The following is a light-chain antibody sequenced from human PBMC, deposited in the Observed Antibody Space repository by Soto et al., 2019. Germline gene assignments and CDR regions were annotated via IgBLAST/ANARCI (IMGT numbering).Light chain of an antibody. Sequence: SYVLTQPPSVSVSPGNTARITCGGNNIGSQSVHWYQQKPGQAPVLVVFYDRVRPSGIPERFSGSNSGNTATLTTSRVEAGDEADYYCQVWDSSSYHLGVFGGGTKLTVL. CDR2: YDR. CDR1: NIGSQS. J-gene: IGLJ2*01. CDR3: QVWDSSSYHLGV. V-gene: IGLV3-21*04.